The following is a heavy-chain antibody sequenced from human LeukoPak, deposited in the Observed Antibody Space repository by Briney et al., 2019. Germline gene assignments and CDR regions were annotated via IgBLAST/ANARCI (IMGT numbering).Heavy chain of an antibody. J-gene: IGHJ4*02. CDR3: GRSSGWYSAILNDY. CDR1: GGSISSYY. V-gene: IGHV4-59*01. CDR2: VYYSWCT. Sequence: SEPLSLTCTVSGGSISSYYWRWIQQPPGKGPNWIGYVYYSWCTNYNPSLKSRVTISVDTSKNQFSLKLSSVTAADTAVYYCGRSSGWYSAILNDYWGQGTLVTVSS. D-gene: IGHD6-19*01.